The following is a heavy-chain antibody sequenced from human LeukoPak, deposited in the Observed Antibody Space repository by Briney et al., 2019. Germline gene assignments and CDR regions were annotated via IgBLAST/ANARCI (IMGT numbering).Heavy chain of an antibody. CDR2: ISGPASTT. J-gene: IGHJ4*02. Sequence: SGGSLRLSCAASGFTFSTYAMNWVRQAPGRGLEWVSGISGPASTTYYADSVKGRFTISRDNSQNTLYLQMHSLRADDTAVYYCAKDPAVLPVAAFDNWGQGTLVTVSS. V-gene: IGHV3-23*01. D-gene: IGHD2-15*01. CDR3: AKDPAVLPVAAFDN. CDR1: GFTFSTYA.